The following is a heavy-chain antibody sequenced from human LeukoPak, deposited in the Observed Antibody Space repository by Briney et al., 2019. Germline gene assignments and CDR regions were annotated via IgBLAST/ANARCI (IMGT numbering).Heavy chain of an antibody. CDR2: ISAYNGNT. CDR1: GYTFTSYG. D-gene: IGHD3-22*01. Sequence: ASVKVSCKASGYTFTSYGISWVRQAPGQGLEWMGWISAYNGNTNYAQKLQGRATMTTDTSTSTAYMELRSLRSDDTAVYYCARDPRTAYYDSSGYYYPPARYEAYFDYWGQGTLVTVSS. V-gene: IGHV1-18*01. J-gene: IGHJ4*02. CDR3: ARDPRTAYYDSSGYYYPPARYEAYFDY.